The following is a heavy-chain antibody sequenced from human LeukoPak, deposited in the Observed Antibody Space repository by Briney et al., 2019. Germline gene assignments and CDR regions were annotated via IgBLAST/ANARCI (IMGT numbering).Heavy chain of an antibody. CDR1: GGSFSGYY. J-gene: IGHJ6*03. CDR2: INHSGST. Sequence: SETLSLTCAVYGGSFSGYYWSWIRQPPGKGLEWIGEINHSGSTNYNPSLKSRVTISVDTSKNQFSLKLSSVTAADTAVYYCARHGVFGYYMDVWGKGTTVTISS. CDR3: ARHGVFGYYMDV. D-gene: IGHD3-10*02. V-gene: IGHV4-34*01.